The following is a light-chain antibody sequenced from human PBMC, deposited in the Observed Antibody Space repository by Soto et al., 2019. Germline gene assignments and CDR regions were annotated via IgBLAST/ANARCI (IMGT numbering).Light chain of an antibody. Sequence: DIVMTQSPDSLAVSLGERATINCKSSQTIFFSSNNKNYLAWYQQKPGQPPKLLIYWASTRESGVPDRFSGNGSETDFTLTISSLQAEDVAVYYCQQYYSIPHTFGQGTKLEIK. CDR2: WAS. V-gene: IGKV4-1*01. CDR1: QTIFFSSNNKNY. J-gene: IGKJ2*01. CDR3: QQYYSIPHT.